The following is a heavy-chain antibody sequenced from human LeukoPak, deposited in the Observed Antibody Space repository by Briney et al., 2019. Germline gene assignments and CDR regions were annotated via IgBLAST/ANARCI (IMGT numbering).Heavy chain of an antibody. V-gene: IGHV4-59*01. CDR2: IYYSGST. Sequence: PSETLSLTCTVSGGSISSYYWSWIRQPPGKGLEWIGYIYYSGSTNYNPSLKSRVTISVDTSKNQFSLKLSSVTAADTAVYYCARRTGAYYYYYMDVWGKGTRSPSP. J-gene: IGHJ6*03. CDR3: ARRTGAYYYYYMDV. D-gene: IGHD7-27*01. CDR1: GGSISSYY.